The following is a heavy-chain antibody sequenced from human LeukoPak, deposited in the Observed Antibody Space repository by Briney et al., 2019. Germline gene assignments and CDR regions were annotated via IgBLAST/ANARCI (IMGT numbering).Heavy chain of an antibody. CDR3: AREVVAATQFDY. Sequence: PGGSLRLSCSASGFTFRNFAMSWVRQAPGKGLEWVSTIGGSGDTTFYADSVAGRFTISRDNYMTTLYLQMNSLRVEDTAVYYCAREVVAATQFDYWGQGTLVTVSS. D-gene: IGHD2-15*01. V-gene: IGHV3-23*01. CDR2: IGGSGDTT. CDR1: GFTFRNFA. J-gene: IGHJ4*02.